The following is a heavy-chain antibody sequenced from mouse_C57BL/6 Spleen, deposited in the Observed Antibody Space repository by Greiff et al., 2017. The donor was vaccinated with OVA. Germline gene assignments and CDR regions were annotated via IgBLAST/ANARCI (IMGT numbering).Heavy chain of an antibody. CDR3: ARADSNYVAWFAY. V-gene: IGHV1-52*01. D-gene: IGHD2-5*01. CDR1: GYTFTSYW. J-gene: IGHJ3*01. Sequence: QVQLKQPGAELVRPGSSVKLSCKASGYTFTSYWMHWVKQRPIQGLEWIGNIDPSDSETHYNQKFKDKATLTVDKSSSTAYMQLSSLTSEDSAVYYCARADSNYVAWFAYWGQGTLVTVSA. CDR2: IDPSDSET.